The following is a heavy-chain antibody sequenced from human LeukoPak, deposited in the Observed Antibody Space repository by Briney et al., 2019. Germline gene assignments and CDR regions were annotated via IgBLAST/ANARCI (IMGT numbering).Heavy chain of an antibody. J-gene: IGHJ3*02. CDR1: GGSISSGSYY. CDR3: ARRPAYYDFWSRSVAFDI. V-gene: IGHV4-61*02. CDR2: IYTSGST. D-gene: IGHD3-3*01. Sequence: KPSQTLSLTCTVSGGSISSGSYYWSWIRQPAGKGLEWIGRIYTSGSTNYSPSLKSRVTISVDTSKNQFSLKLSSVTAADTAVYYCARRPAYYDFWSRSVAFDIWGQGTMVTVSS.